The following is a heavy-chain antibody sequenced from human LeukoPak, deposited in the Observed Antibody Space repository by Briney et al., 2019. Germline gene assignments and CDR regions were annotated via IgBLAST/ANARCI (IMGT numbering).Heavy chain of an antibody. J-gene: IGHJ4*02. V-gene: IGHV1-18*01. D-gene: IGHD3-3*01. Sequence: GASVKVSCKASGYTFTSYGITWVRRAHGQGLEWVGWIRVYNGNTNYAKNFQDRVTMTTDTTTNTAYMKLSSLRFDDTAVYYCARDSIGFTIFGNYWGQGTLLTVSS. CDR1: GYTFTSYG. CDR3: ARDSIGFTIFGNY. CDR2: IRVYNGNT.